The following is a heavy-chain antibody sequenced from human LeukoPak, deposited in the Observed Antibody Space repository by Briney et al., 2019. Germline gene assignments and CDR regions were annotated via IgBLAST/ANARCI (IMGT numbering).Heavy chain of an antibody. CDR1: GFTFSNYW. V-gene: IGHV3-7*03. J-gene: IGHJ4*02. D-gene: IGHD3-16*01. CDR2: IKEDGSEK. CDR3: AGTLRGGGALDY. Sequence: GGSLRLSCAASGFTFSNYWLNWVRQAPGKGLEWVANIKEDGSEKYYVDSVKGRFTISRDNAKNSLFLRMNSLRAEDTAVYYCAGTLRGGGALDYWGQGTLVTVSS.